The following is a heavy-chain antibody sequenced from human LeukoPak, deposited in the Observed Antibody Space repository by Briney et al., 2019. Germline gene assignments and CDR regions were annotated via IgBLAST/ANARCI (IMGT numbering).Heavy chain of an antibody. CDR3: ARVYSLGGWFDP. V-gene: IGHV4-30-2*01. Sequence: PSETLSLTCAVSGGSISSGGYSWSWIRQPPGKGLEWIGYISHSGSTYYNPSLKSRVTISVETSKNQFSLKLSSVTAADTAVYYCARVYSLGGWFDPWGQGTLVTVSS. CDR2: ISHSGST. J-gene: IGHJ5*02. D-gene: IGHD5-18*01. CDR1: GGSISSGGYS.